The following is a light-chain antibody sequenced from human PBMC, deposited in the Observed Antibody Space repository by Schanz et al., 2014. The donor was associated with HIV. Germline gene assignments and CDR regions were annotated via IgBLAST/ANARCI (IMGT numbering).Light chain of an antibody. CDR2: EVS. V-gene: IGLV2-23*02. CDR3: CSYAGTSTFVV. J-gene: IGLJ2*01. Sequence: QSALTQPASVSGSPGQSITISCTGISSDVGSYNLVSWYQQHPGKAPKLMIYEVSKRPSGVSNRFSGSKSGNTASLTFSGLQAEDEADYYCCSYAGTSTFVVFGGGTKLTVL. CDR1: SSDVGSYNL.